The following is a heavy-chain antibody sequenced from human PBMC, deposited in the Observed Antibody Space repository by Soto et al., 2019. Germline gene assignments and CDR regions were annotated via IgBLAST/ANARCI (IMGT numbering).Heavy chain of an antibody. D-gene: IGHD6-19*01. J-gene: IGHJ4*02. CDR1: GGSISSYY. Sequence: SETLSLTCTVSGGSISSYYWSWIQQPPGKGLEWIGYIFYSGSTNYNPSLKSRVTISVDTSKNQFSLKLSSVTAADTAVYYCARRYSSGFDFWGQGTLVTVSS. CDR2: IFYSGST. CDR3: ARRYSSGFDF. V-gene: IGHV4-59*08.